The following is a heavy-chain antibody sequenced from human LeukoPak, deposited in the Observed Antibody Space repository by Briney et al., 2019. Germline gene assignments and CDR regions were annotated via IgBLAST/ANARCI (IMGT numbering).Heavy chain of an antibody. J-gene: IGHJ4*02. CDR1: GFTFSTFA. V-gene: IGHV3-23*01. CDR3: GRNWRFDY. Sequence: GGSLRLSCAAPGFTFSTFAMSWVRQAPGKGLEWVSTFGGNGGNTYYADSVKGRFTISRDNSKNTLYLQMNSLRVEDTAVYYCGRNWRFDYWGQGTLVTVSS. CDR2: FGGNGGNT.